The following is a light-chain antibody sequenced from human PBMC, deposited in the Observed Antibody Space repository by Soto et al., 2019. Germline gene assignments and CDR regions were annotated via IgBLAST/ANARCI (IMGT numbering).Light chain of an antibody. J-gene: IGKJ1*01. V-gene: IGKV1-6*01. CDR1: QGIRND. CDR2: AAS. CDR3: QHYKMYSPWT. Sequence: AIQMTQSPSSLSASVGDRVTITCRASQGIRNDLDWFQQKPGKAPKLLIYAASNLQSGVPARFSGSGSGTDFTLTISSLQPEDFATYYCQHYKMYSPWTFGQGTKVDIK.